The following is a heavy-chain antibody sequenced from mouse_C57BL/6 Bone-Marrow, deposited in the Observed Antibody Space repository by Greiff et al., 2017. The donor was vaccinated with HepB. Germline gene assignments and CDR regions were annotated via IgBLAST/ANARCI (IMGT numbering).Heavy chain of an antibody. CDR3: ARVFYYDYDGYYFDY. CDR2: IYPGDGDT. Sequence: QVQLQQSGPELVKPGASVKISCKASGYAFSSSWMNWVKQRPGKGLEWIGRIYPGDGDTNYNGKFKGKATLTADKSSSTAYMQLSSLTSEDSAVYFCARVFYYDYDGYYFDYWGQGTTLTVSS. V-gene: IGHV1-82*01. CDR1: GYAFSSSW. J-gene: IGHJ2*01. D-gene: IGHD2-4*01.